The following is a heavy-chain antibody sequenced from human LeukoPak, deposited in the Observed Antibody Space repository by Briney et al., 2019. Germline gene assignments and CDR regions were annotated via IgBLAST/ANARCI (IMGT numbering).Heavy chain of an antibody. J-gene: IGHJ5*02. V-gene: IGHV3-74*01. CDR1: GFTLSSYW. CDR2: INSDGSST. D-gene: IGHD4-11*01. CDR3: AREVLGVTTINWFDP. Sequence: GGSLRLSCAASGFTLSSYWMHWVRQAPGKGLVWVSRINSDGSSTSYADSVKGRFTISRDNAKNTLYLQMNSLRAEDTAVYYCAREVLGVTTINWFDPWGQGTLVTVSS.